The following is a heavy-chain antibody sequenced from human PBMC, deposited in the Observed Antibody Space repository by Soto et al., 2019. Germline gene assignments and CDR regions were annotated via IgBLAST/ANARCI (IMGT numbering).Heavy chain of an antibody. V-gene: IGHV3-74*01. D-gene: IGHD2-21*02. CDR2: IQSDGSSP. CDR3: ARGGDPDY. J-gene: IGHJ4*02. CDR1: GFTFNYYW. Sequence: EVQLVESGGGLVQPGGSLRLSCVASGFTFNYYWMHWVRQAPGKGLVWVSRIQSDGSSPVYVDSVKGRFTISRDNAKNTLYLQMNNLRAEDTAVYYCARGGDPDYWGQGTLVTVSS.